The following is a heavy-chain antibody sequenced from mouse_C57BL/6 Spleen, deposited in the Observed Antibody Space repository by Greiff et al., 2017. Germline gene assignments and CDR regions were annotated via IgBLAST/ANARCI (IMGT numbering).Heavy chain of an antibody. V-gene: IGHV1-53*01. CDR1: GYTFTSYW. J-gene: IGHJ4*01. D-gene: IGHD2-14*01. CDR2: INPSNGGN. Sequence: VQLLQPGTELVKPGASVKLSCKASGYTFTSYWMHWVKQRPGQGLEWIGNINPSNGGNNYNEKFKSKATMAVDKSSSPAYMQLSSLTAEDAAVYYCARRYVYAMDYWGQGTSVTVSS. CDR3: ARRYVYAMDY.